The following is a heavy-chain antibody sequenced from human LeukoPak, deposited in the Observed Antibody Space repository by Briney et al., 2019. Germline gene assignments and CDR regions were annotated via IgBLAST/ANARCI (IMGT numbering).Heavy chain of an antibody. J-gene: IGHJ4*02. CDR1: GFTFSSYA. CDR3: ARVGGIVGAVRGSFDY. D-gene: IGHD1-26*01. V-gene: IGHV3-64*01. Sequence: PGGSLRLSCAASGFTFSSYAMHWVRQAPGKGLEYVSAISSNGGSTYYANSVKGRFTISRDNSKNTLYLQMGSLRAEDMAVYYCARVGGIVGAVRGSFDYWGQGTLVTVSS. CDR2: ISSNGGST.